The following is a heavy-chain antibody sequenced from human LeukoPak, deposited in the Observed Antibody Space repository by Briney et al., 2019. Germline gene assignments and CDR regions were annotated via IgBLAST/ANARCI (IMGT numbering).Heavy chain of an antibody. CDR1: GYTFTNYG. D-gene: IGHD2-2*01. Sequence: ASVKVSCKASGYTFTNYGISWVRQAPGQGLEWMAWITANNGETRYAQNLQGRVTMTTDTSTSTAYMELRSLRSDDTAVYYCARVPPSAHQMLSSDYWGQGTQVTVSS. J-gene: IGHJ4*02. CDR3: ARVPPSAHQMLSSDY. CDR2: ITANNGET. V-gene: IGHV1-18*04.